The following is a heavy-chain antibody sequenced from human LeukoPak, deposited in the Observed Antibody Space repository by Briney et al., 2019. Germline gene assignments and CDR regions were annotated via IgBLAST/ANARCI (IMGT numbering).Heavy chain of an antibody. D-gene: IGHD1-7*01. V-gene: IGHV1-46*01. Sequence: ASVKVSCKASGYTLTSYFIHWVRQAPGQGLEWMGIINPSGGSTSYAQKFQGRVTMARDTSTSTVYMELSSLRSEDTAVYYCARDQDWNYAFDIWGQGTMVTVSS. CDR3: ARDQDWNYAFDI. J-gene: IGHJ3*02. CDR2: INPSGGST. CDR1: GYTLTSYF.